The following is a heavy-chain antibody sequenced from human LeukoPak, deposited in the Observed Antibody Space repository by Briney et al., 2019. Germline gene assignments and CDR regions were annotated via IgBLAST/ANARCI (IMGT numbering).Heavy chain of an antibody. CDR2: ISSSSSTI. V-gene: IGHV3-48*04. CDR1: GFTFSSYS. CDR3: AREAGYYDFWSGYSEY. J-gene: IGHJ4*02. Sequence: GGSLRLSCAASGFTFSSYSMNWVRQAPGKGLEWVSFISSSSSTIYYADSVKGRFTISRDNAKNSLYLQMNSLRAEDTAVYYCAREAGYYDFWSGYSEYWGQGTLVTVSS. D-gene: IGHD3-3*01.